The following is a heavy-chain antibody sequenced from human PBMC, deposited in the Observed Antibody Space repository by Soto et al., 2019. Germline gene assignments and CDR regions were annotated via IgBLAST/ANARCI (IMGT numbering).Heavy chain of an antibody. CDR1: GFTFSTHS. CDR2: ITSSSGT. J-gene: IGHJ4*02. Sequence: EVQLVESGGGLVQPGGSLRLSCAASGFTFSTHSMNLVRQAPGKGLEWISYITSSSGTMYADSVKGRFTISRDNAKNSLYRQMNSLRAEDTAVYFCVGEVGFQLIYWGQGTLVTVSS. CDR3: VGEVGFQLIY. V-gene: IGHV3-48*01. D-gene: IGHD2-2*01.